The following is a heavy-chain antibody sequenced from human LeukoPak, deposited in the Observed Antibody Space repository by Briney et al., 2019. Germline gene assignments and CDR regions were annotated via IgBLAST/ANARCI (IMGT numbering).Heavy chain of an antibody. CDR3: AKPSRAKNSSGYYPTQFDY. V-gene: IGHV3-23*01. D-gene: IGHD3-22*01. CDR1: GFTFEDYG. J-gene: IGHJ4*02. Sequence: GGLVQPGMSLRLSCAASGFTFEDYGMHWVRQAPGKGPEWISGISGSGGSTYYADSVKGRFTISRDNSKNTLYLQMNSLRAEDTAVYYCAKPSRAKNSSGYYPTQFDYWGQGTLVTVSS. CDR2: ISGSGGST.